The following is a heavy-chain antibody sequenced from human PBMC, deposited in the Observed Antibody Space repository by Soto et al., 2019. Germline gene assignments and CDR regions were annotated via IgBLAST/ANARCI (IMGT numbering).Heavy chain of an antibody. V-gene: IGHV1-3*01. J-gene: IGHJ4*02. D-gene: IGHD1-20*01. CDR2: INPGNGDT. CDR1: GYVFSDYP. CDR3: ARESITANDY. Sequence: ASVKVSCKASGYVFSDYPIHWVRQAPGQRLEWMGWINPGNGDTKYSQKFQDRVTLTRDTSATTAYMGVNTLRSEDTAIYYCARESITANDYWGQGTPVTVSS.